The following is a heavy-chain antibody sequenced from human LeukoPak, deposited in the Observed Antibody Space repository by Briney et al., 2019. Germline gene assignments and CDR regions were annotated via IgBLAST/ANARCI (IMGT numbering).Heavy chain of an antibody. CDR2: IYHSGST. J-gene: IGHJ4*02. CDR1: GYAITSGYY. D-gene: IGHD6-13*01. Sequence: SETLSLTCAVSGYAITSGYYWGWIRQPPGKGLEWIGSIYHSGSTYYNPSLKSRVTISVDTSKNQFSLKLSSVTAADTAVYYCARAKDRYSSSWEYFDYWGPGTLVTVSS. V-gene: IGHV4-38-2*01. CDR3: ARAKDRYSSSWEYFDY.